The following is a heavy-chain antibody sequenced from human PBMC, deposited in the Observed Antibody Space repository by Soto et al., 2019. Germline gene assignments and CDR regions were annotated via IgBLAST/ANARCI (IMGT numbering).Heavy chain of an antibody. Sequence: ETLSLTCTVSGGSISSYYWSWIRQPPGKGLEWIVYIYYSGNTNYNPSLKSRVTISVDTSKNQFSLKLSSVTAADTAVYYCATRAADYDFWSGYYSYYYYMDVWGKGTTVTVSS. D-gene: IGHD3-3*01. J-gene: IGHJ6*03. CDR3: ATRAADYDFWSGYYSYYYYMDV. CDR1: GGSISSYY. CDR2: IYYSGNT. V-gene: IGHV4-59*08.